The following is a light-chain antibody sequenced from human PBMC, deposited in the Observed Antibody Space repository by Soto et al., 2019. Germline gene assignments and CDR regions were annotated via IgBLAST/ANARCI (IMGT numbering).Light chain of an antibody. CDR1: QSSTSNF. CDR3: QHYGRSVPT. J-gene: IGKJ1*01. CDR2: GAS. V-gene: IGKV3-20*01. Sequence: ETVLTQSPGTLSLSPGERATLSCRASQSSTSNFLAWYQQKPGRAPRLLSYGASTRATGIPDRFSGSGSGTDFTLTVTRLEPEDFAVYYCQHYGRSVPTFGQGTKVEV.